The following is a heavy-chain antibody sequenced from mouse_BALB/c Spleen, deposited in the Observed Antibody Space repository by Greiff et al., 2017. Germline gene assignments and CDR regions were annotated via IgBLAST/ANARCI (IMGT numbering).Heavy chain of an antibody. J-gene: IGHJ4*01. CDR2: IWTGGGT. CDR3: VRDSSGYDYAMDY. CDR1: GFSLTSYD. V-gene: IGHV2-9-2*01. Sequence: VQLVESGPGLVAPSQSLSITCTVSGFSLTSYDISWIRQPPGKGLEWLGVIWTGGGTNYNSAFMSRLSISKDNSKSQVFLKMNSLQTDDTAIYYCVRDSSGYDYAMDYWGQGTSVTVSS. D-gene: IGHD3-1*01.